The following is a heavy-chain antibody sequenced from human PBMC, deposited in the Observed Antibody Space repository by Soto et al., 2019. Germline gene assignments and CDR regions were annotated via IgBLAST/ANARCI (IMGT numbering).Heavy chain of an antibody. D-gene: IGHD3-3*01. CDR1: GGSISSSSYY. Sequence: PSETLSLTCTVSGGSISSSSYYWGWIRQPPGKGLEWIGSIYYSGSTHYNPSLKSRVTISVDTSKNQFSLKLSSVTAADTAVYYCARQGITIFGVDELNWFDPWGQGTLVTVSS. V-gene: IGHV4-39*01. J-gene: IGHJ5*02. CDR2: IYYSGST. CDR3: ARQGITIFGVDELNWFDP.